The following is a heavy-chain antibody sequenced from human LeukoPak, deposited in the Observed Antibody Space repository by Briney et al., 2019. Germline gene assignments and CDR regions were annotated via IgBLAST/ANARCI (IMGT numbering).Heavy chain of an antibody. V-gene: IGHV3-30*18. J-gene: IGHJ3*02. CDR3: AKESGDYDSSGYGAFDM. CDR2: ISYDGSNK. CDR1: GFTFSSYG. Sequence: PGRSLRLSCAASGFTFSSYGMHWVRQAPGKGLEWVGVISYDGSNKYYADSVKGRFTISRDNSKNTLYLQMNSLRAEDTAVYYCAKESGDYDSSGYGAFDMWGQGTMVTVSS. D-gene: IGHD3-22*01.